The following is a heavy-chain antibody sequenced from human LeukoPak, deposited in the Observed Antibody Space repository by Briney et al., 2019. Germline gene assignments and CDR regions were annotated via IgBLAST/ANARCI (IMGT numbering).Heavy chain of an antibody. CDR1: GFTFSSYS. J-gene: IGHJ4*02. Sequence: PGGALRLSRAASGFTFSSYSMNWVRQAPRKGLGGVSSISISSSYIYYADSVKGRFTISRDNAKNSLYLQMNSLRAEDTAVYYCARDQRFGDGGNPLGSPNDLFDYWGQGTLITVSS. V-gene: IGHV3-21*01. CDR2: ISISSSYI. D-gene: IGHD4-23*01. CDR3: ARDQRFGDGGNPLGSPNDLFDY.